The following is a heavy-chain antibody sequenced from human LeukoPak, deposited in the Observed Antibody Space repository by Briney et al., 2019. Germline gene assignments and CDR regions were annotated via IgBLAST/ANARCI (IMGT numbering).Heavy chain of an antibody. CDR1: GYTFASYD. D-gene: IGHD6-19*01. J-gene: IGHJ6*02. CDR2: MNPNSGNT. CDR3: ARGLGGSSGWYQNYYYGMDV. Sequence: ASVKVSCKASGYTFASYDINWVRQATGQGLEWMGWMNPNSGNTGYAQKFQGRVTMTRNTSISTAYMELSSLRSEDTAVYYCARGLGGSSGWYQNYYYGMDVWGQGTTVTVSS. V-gene: IGHV1-8*01.